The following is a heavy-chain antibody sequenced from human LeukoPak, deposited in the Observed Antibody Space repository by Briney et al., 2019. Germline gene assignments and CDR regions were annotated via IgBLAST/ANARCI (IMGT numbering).Heavy chain of an antibody. Sequence: ESLKISCKGSGYSFTSYWVGWVRQMPGKGLECMGIIYPGDSDTRYSPSFQGQVTISADKSISTAYLQWSSLKASDTAMYYCATITRVNYYDSSGYYYSHFDAFDIWGPGTMVTVSS. D-gene: IGHD3-22*01. V-gene: IGHV5-51*01. CDR1: GYSFTSYW. J-gene: IGHJ3*02. CDR3: ATITRVNYYDSSGYYYSHFDAFDI. CDR2: IYPGDSDT.